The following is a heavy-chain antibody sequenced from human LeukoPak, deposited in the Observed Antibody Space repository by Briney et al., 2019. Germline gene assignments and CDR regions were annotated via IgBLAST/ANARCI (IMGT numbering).Heavy chain of an antibody. CDR1: GGSISSSSYY. CDR2: IYTSGST. D-gene: IGHD3-9*01. J-gene: IGHJ4*02. CDR3: ARGRGRRLYDISPAYYMDV. V-gene: IGHV4-61*02. Sequence: SETLSLTCTVSGGSISSSSYYWGWIRQPAGKGLEWIGRIYTSGSTNYNPSLKSRVTMSVDTSKNQFSLKLSSVTAADTAVYYCARGRGRRLYDISPAYYMDVWGQGTLVTVSS.